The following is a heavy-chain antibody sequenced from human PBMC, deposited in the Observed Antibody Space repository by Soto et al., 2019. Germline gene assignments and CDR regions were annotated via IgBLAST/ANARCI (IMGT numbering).Heavy chain of an antibody. J-gene: IGHJ4*02. CDR2: INHSGST. CDR3: ARERLTAISTVPYYFDY. Sequence: SETLSLTCAVYGGSFSGYYWSWIRQPPGKGLEWIGEINHSGSTNYNPSLKSRVTISVDTSKNQFSLKLSSVTAADTAVYYCARERLTAISTVPYYFDYWGQGTLGTVS. D-gene: IGHD5-18*01. CDR1: GGSFSGYY. V-gene: IGHV4-34*01.